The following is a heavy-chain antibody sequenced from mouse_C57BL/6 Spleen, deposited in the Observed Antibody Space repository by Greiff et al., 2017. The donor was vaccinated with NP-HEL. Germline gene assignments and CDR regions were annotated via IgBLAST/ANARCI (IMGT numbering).Heavy chain of an antibody. Sequence: QVHVKQSGAELVRPGASVKLSCKASGYTFTDYYINWVKQRPGQGLEWIARIYPGSGNTYYNEKFKGKATLTAEKSSSTAYMQLSSLTSEDSAVYFCASSIGDYFDYWGQGTTLTVSS. CDR3: ASSIGDYFDY. D-gene: IGHD2-14*01. V-gene: IGHV1-76*01. CDR1: GYTFTDYY. J-gene: IGHJ2*01. CDR2: IYPGSGNT.